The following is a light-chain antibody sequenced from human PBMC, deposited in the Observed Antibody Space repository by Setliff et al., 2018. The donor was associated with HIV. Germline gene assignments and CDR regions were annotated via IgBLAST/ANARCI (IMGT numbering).Light chain of an antibody. CDR2: EVD. CDR1: SSDVGNTLS. CDR3: CSYGSGDIWV. Sequence: QSALTQPASVSGSPGQSITISCTGSSSDVGNTLSVSWYQQNVGEVPKLPIYEVDRRPSGISHRFSGSKSGNTASLTISGLQVEDEADYYCCSYGSGDIWVFGGGTKVTVL. J-gene: IGLJ2*01. V-gene: IGLV2-23*02.